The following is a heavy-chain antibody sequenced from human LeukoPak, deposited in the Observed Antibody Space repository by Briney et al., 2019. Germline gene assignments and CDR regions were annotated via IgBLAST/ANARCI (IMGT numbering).Heavy chain of an antibody. J-gene: IGHJ4*02. CDR2: ISYDGSNK. CDR3: AKDGGGSMFDY. V-gene: IGHV3-30*18. D-gene: IGHD2-15*01. CDR1: GFTFSSYG. Sequence: GGSLRLSCAASGFTFSSYGMHWVRQAPGKGLEWVAVISYDGSNKYYADSVKGRFTISRDNSKNTLYLQMNSLRAEDTAVYYCAKDGGGSMFDYWGQGTLVTVSS.